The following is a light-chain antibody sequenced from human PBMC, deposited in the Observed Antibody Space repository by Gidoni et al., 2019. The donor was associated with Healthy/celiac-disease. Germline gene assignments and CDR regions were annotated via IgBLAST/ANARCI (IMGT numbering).Light chain of an antibody. Sequence: QSVLTQPPSVAGAPGQRVTSSCTGSSSNIGAGYDVHWYQQLPGTAPKPLIYGNSNRPSGVPDRFSGSKSGTSASLAITGLQAEDEADYYCQSYDSSLSGPWVFGGGTKLTVL. CDR2: GNS. CDR3: QSYDSSLSGPWV. V-gene: IGLV1-40*01. CDR1: SSNIGAGYD. J-gene: IGLJ3*02.